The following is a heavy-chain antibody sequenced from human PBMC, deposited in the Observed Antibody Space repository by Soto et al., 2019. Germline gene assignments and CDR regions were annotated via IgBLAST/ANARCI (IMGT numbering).Heavy chain of an antibody. CDR3: ARHHFYCTGGSCYLQAYHYYGLDV. D-gene: IGHD2-15*01. J-gene: IGHJ6*02. V-gene: IGHV4-39*01. Sequence: PSETLSLTCTVFGGSFSSSSHYWGWIRQPPGKGLEWLGTMFYFGSTYYNTSLESRVTISVDPSKNQISLKLSSVTAADTAVYYCARHHFYCTGGSCYLQAYHYYGLDVWGQGTTVTVSS. CDR2: MFYFGST. CDR1: GGSFSSSSHY.